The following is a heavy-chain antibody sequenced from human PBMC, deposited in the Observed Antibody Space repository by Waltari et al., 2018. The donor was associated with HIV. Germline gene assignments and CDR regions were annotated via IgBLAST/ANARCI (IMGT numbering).Heavy chain of an antibody. CDR2: SNTDACHP. CDR1: GYTFTNDA. CDR3: ARGYGGTTSCWQRGGGFDP. D-gene: IGHD2-2*01. Sequence: QVQLVQSGSELKKPGASVKVSCKASGYTFTNDAMNWVRQAPGQGLEWMGWSNTDACHPTYAQGFTGRFVFSLDTSVSTAYLQSSSLKAEDTAVYYCARGYGGTTSCWQRGGGFDPWGQGTLLTVSS. J-gene: IGHJ5*02. V-gene: IGHV7-4-1*02.